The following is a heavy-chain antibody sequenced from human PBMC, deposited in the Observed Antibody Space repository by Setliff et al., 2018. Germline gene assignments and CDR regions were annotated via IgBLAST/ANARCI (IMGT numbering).Heavy chain of an antibody. CDR3: SREVVGAPSAFDI. V-gene: IGHV3-11*04. Sequence: GGSLRLSCAASGFTFSDYYMTWIRQAPGKGLEWVSYISRGGNTIYYADSVKGRFTISRDNARDSLFLQMNTLRAADTAVYYCSREVVGAPSAFDIWGQGTMVTVSS. CDR2: ISRGGNTI. J-gene: IGHJ3*02. D-gene: IGHD1-26*01. CDR1: GFTFSDYY.